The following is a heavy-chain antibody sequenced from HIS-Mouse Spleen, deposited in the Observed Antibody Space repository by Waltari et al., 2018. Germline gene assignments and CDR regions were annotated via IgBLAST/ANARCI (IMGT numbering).Heavy chain of an antibody. Sequence: QLQLQESGPGLVKPSETLSLTCTVSGGSISSSSYHWGWIRQPPGKGLEWIGSIYYSGSTYYNPSLKSRVTISVDTSKNQFSLKLSSVTAADTAVYYCARPGGSSGYDAFDIWGQGTMVTVSS. CDR3: ARPGGSSGYDAFDI. CDR2: IYYSGST. V-gene: IGHV4-39*01. CDR1: GGSISSSSYH. J-gene: IGHJ3*02. D-gene: IGHD3-22*01.